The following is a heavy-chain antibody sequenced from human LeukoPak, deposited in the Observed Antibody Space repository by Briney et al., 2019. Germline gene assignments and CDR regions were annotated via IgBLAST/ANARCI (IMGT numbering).Heavy chain of an antibody. D-gene: IGHD3-3*01. CDR1: GFTFNTFW. V-gene: IGHV3-7*03. J-gene: IGHJ4*02. CDR2: IDEDGSEK. Sequence: GGSLRLSCEASGFTFNTFWMSGVRQAPGKGRGWVANIDEDGSEKYYVESVKGRFTISRDNAKNTLYPQMNSLRAEDTAVYYCAKPDTIFGVARFDYWGQGTLVTVSS. CDR3: AKPDTIFGVARFDY.